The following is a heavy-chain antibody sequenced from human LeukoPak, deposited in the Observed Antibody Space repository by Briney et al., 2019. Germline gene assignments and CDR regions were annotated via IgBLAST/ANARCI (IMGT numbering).Heavy chain of an antibody. CDR2: INHSGST. CDR3: ARGQVDHQLLLAFYFDY. D-gene: IGHD2-2*01. V-gene: IGHV4-34*01. Sequence: PSETLSLTCAVYGGSFSGYYWSWIRQPPGKGLEWIGEINHSGSTNYNPSLKSRVTISVDTSKNQFSLKLSSVTAADTAMYYCARGQVDHQLLLAFYFDYWGQGTLVTVSS. J-gene: IGHJ4*02. CDR1: GGSFSGYY.